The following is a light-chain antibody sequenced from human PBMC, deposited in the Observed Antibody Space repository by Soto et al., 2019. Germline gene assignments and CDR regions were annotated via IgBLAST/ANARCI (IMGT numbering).Light chain of an antibody. Sequence: IQITQSPSTLSASVGGRVTLTCRASQSISNWLAWYQQKPGKAPKLLIYKASSLQSGVPSRFSGSGSGTDFTLTISSLQTDDFAMYYCQQYNPYSRTFGQGTKVDIK. CDR2: KAS. CDR1: QSISNW. V-gene: IGKV1-5*03. J-gene: IGKJ1*01. CDR3: QQYNPYSRT.